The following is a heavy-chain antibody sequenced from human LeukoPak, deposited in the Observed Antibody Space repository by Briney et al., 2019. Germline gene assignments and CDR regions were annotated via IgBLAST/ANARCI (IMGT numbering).Heavy chain of an antibody. CDR3: ARTGYSSSWYPERGNDY. CDR2: IYTSGST. Sequence: PGGSLRLSCAASGFTFDDYAMHWVRQPAGKGLEWIGRIYTSGSTNYNPSLKSRVTMSADTSKNQFSLKLSSVTAADTAVYYCARTGYSSSWYPERGNDYWGQGTLVTVSS. D-gene: IGHD6-13*01. J-gene: IGHJ4*02. CDR1: GFTFDDYA. V-gene: IGHV4-4*07.